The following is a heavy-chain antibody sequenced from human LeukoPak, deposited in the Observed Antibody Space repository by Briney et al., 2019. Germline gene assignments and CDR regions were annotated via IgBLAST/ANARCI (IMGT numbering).Heavy chain of an antibody. CDR3: ARHAYYDILTGYRGSNYYFDY. J-gene: IGHJ4*02. V-gene: IGHV4-39*01. CDR1: GGSISSSGYY. D-gene: IGHD3-9*01. Sequence: PSETLSLTCTVSGGSISSSGYYWGWIRQPPGKGLEWIGSIYYSGSTYYNPSLKSRVTISVDTSKNQFSLKLSSVTAADTAVYYCARHAYYDILTGYRGSNYYFDYWGQGTLVTVSS. CDR2: IYYSGST.